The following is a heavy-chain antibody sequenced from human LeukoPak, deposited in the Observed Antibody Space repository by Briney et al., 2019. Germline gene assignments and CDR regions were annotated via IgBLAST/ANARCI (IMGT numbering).Heavy chain of an antibody. J-gene: IGHJ6*02. V-gene: IGHV3-9*01. CDR3: AKGLRDSSGFYIYYGMDV. CDR1: GFSFEDHA. Sequence: GGSLRPSCEGSGFSFEDHAMFWVRQAPGKDLEWVSGITWNSRTVAYADSVKGRFTISRDNGKNSLYLQMNSLRAEDTALYYCAKGLRDSSGFYIYYGMDVWGQGTTVTVSS. D-gene: IGHD3-22*01. CDR2: ITWNSRTV.